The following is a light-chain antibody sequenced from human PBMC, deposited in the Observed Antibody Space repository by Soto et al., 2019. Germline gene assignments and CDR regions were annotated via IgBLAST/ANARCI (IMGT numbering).Light chain of an antibody. Sequence: EIVLTQSPGTLSLSPGERATLSCRASQSVTSNYLAWYQQRPGQAPRLLIFGTSSRATGIPDKFSGSGSGTDFTLTISRLEPDDFAEYYCQHYGSPSWTFGQGTKVDIK. CDR1: QSVTSNY. V-gene: IGKV3-20*01. J-gene: IGKJ1*01. CDR3: QHYGSPSWT. CDR2: GTS.